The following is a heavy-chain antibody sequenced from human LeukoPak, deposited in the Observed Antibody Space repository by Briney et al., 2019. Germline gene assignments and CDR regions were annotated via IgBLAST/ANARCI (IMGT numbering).Heavy chain of an antibody. CDR1: GFRFSGYV. J-gene: IGHJ3*02. V-gene: IGHV3-23*01. CDR3: GKNYDNGDYVHM. CDR2: ISGSGRST. D-gene: IGHD4-17*01. Sequence: GGSLRLSCAASGFRFSGYVMSRVRQAPGKGLEWVSGISGSGRSTYYADSVKGRFTISRDNSKNTLYLQMNSLRAEDTAVYYCGKNYDNGDYVHMWGQGTMVTVSS.